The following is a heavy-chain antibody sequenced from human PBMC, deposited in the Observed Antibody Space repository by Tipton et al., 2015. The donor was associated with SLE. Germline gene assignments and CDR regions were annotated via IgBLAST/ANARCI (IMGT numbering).Heavy chain of an antibody. CDR1: GDFISSNTYY. V-gene: IGHV4-39*07. J-gene: IGHJ4*02. CDR3: ARDYYDSRGYTLFDY. CDR2: IHYGGST. Sequence: GLVKPSETLSLTCTVSGDFISSNTYYWGWIRQPPGKGLEWIGSIHYGGSTYNNPSLKSRITMSVDTSKNEFSLNLSSVTAADTAVYYCARDYYDSRGYTLFDYWGQGALVTVSS. D-gene: IGHD3-22*01.